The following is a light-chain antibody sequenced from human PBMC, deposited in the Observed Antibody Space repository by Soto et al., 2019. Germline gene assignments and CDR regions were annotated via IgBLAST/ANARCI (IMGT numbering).Light chain of an antibody. CDR2: DAS. J-gene: IGKJ3*01. Sequence: DIQMTQSPSSLSASVGDRVTITCQASHDITTYLDWYQQKPGKAPKLLIYDASSLETGVPLRFSGSGSGTHFTFTISSLQPEDFATYYCQQYANFPFTFGPGTTVD. CDR3: QQYANFPFT. CDR1: HDITTY. V-gene: IGKV1-33*01.